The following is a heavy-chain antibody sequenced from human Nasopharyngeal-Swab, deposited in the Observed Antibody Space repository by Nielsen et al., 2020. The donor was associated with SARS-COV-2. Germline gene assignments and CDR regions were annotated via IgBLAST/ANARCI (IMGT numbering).Heavy chain of an antibody. Sequence: GESLKISCAASGFTFNNFALHWVRQAPGKGLEWVAVISYDGIKKFYADSVKGRFTVSRDNSKNTPYLQMNSLRTDDTAVYYCAKDHQFIRNYYFYDMDVWGRGTTVTVSS. CDR2: ISYDGIKK. CDR3: AKDHQFIRNYYFYDMDV. D-gene: IGHD3-16*01. CDR1: GFTFNNFA. J-gene: IGHJ6*02. V-gene: IGHV3-30*18.